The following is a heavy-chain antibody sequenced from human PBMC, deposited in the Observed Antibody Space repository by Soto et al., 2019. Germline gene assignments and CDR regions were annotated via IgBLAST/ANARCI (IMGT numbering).Heavy chain of an antibody. CDR1: GFTFSSYG. V-gene: IGHV3-30*18. Sequence: GGSLRLSCAASGFTFSSYGMHWVRQAPGKGLEWVAVISYDGSNKYYADSVKGRFTISRDNSKNTLYLQMNSLRAEDTAVYYCAKDGLILPEEGGYYYGSGSYVDYWGQGTLVTVSS. D-gene: IGHD3-10*01. J-gene: IGHJ4*02. CDR2: ISYDGSNK. CDR3: AKDGLILPEEGGYYYGSGSYVDY.